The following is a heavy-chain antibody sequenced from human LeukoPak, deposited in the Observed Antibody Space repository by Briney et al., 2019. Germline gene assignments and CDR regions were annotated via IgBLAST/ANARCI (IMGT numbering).Heavy chain of an antibody. CDR3: ARGSLGDGSLLVDH. CDR1: GFTFSSYS. J-gene: IGHJ4*02. Sequence: GGSLRLSCAASGFTFSSYSMNWVRQAPGKGLEWVSSISSSSSYIYYADSVKGRFTISRDNAKNTVYLQMNGLRAEDTAVYYCARGSLGDGSLLVDHWGQGTLVTVSS. CDR2: ISSSSSYI. V-gene: IGHV3-21*01. D-gene: IGHD1-26*01.